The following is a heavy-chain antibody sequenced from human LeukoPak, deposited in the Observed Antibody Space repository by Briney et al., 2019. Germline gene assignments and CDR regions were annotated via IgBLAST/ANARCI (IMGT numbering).Heavy chain of an antibody. CDR1: GYTFTGYY. J-gene: IGHJ6*03. D-gene: IGHD1-26*01. CDR2: INPNSGGT. V-gene: IGHV1-2*02. Sequence: ASVKVSCKASGYTFTGYYMHWVRQAPGQGLEWMGWINPNSGGTNYAQKFQGRVTMTRDTSISTAYMELSRLRSDDTAVYYCARDPGNIVGAREAYYMDVWGKGTTVTVSS. CDR3: ARDPGNIVGAREAYYMDV.